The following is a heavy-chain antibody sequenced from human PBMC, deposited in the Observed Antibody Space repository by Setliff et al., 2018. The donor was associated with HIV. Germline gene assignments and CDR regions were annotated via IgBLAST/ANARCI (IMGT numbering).Heavy chain of an antibody. D-gene: IGHD3-3*01. CDR1: GFTFSSYA. Sequence: PGGSLRLSCAASGFTFSSYAMHWVRQAPGKGLEWVAVISYDGSNKYYADSVKGRFTISRDNSKNTLYLQMNSLRAEDTAVYFCARCLNTEYWSGYSPFDSWGLGSMVTVSS. CDR3: ARCLNTEYWSGYSPFDS. CDR2: ISYDGSNK. V-gene: IGHV3-30*04. J-gene: IGHJ4*02.